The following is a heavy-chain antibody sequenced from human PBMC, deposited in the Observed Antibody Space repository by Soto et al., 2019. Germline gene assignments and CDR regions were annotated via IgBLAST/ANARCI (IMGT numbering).Heavy chain of an antibody. J-gene: IGHJ4*02. CDR1: GGSISSSSYY. Sequence: QLQLQESGPGLVKPSETLSLTCTVSGGSISSSSYYWGWIRQPPGKGLEWIGSIYYSGSTYYNPPLKSRVTISVDTSKNQFSLKLSSVTAADTAVYYCARRIMVVTPGYYFDYWGQGTLVTVSS. CDR2: IYYSGST. V-gene: IGHV4-39*01. CDR3: ARRIMVVTPGYYFDY. D-gene: IGHD2-21*01.